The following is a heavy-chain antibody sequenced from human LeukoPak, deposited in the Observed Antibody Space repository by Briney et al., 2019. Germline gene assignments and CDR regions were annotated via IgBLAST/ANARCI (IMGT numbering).Heavy chain of an antibody. D-gene: IGHD3-9*01. J-gene: IGHJ4*02. Sequence: ETSETLSLTCTVSGGSISSYYWSWIRQPPGKGLEWIGYIYYSGSTNYNPSLKSRVTISVDTSKNQFSLKLSSVTAADTAVYYCAGMSFNYDILTGYYSKPPYFDYWGQGTLVTVSS. CDR2: IYYSGST. CDR3: AGMSFNYDILTGYYSKPPYFDY. V-gene: IGHV4-59*08. CDR1: GGSISSYY.